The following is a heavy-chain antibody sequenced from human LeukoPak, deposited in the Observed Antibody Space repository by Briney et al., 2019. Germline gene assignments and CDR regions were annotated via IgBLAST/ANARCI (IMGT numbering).Heavy chain of an antibody. CDR2: ISGSGGST. CDR3: ARDLGSYYSY. CDR1: GFTFSSYA. D-gene: IGHD1-26*01. J-gene: IGHJ4*02. Sequence: PGGSLRLSCAASGFTFSSYAMSWVRQAPGKGLEWVSAISGSGGSTYYADSVKGRFTISRDNAKNSLYLQMNSLRAEDTAVYYCARDLGSYYSYWGQGTLVTVSS. V-gene: IGHV3-23*01.